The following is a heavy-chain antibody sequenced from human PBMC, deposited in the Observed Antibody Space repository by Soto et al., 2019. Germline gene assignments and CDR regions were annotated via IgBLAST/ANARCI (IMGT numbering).Heavy chain of an antibody. V-gene: IGHV3-21*01. J-gene: IGHJ5*02. CDR2: ISGSSVYI. Sequence: GGSLRLFCVASGFTLSNYNMTWVRLAPGKGLEWVSHISGSSVYIHYADSVKGRFTISRDNAKNSVYLQMDSLRAEDTAVYYCAREGALKPFSSWGQGALVTVSS. CDR3: AREGALKPFSS. CDR1: GFTLSNYN.